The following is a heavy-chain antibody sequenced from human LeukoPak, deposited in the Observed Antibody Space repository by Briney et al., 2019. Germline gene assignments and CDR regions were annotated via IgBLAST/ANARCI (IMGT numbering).Heavy chain of an antibody. D-gene: IGHD3-22*01. CDR3: ARDTPNYYDSSGPDAFDI. CDR1: GYTFTSYG. Sequence: GASVKVSCKASGYTFTSYGISWVRQAPGQGLEWMGWISAYNGNTNYAQKLQGRVTMTTDTSTSTAYMELRSLRSDDTAVYYCARDTPNYYDSSGPDAFDIWGQGTMVTVSS. CDR2: ISAYNGNT. J-gene: IGHJ3*02. V-gene: IGHV1-18*01.